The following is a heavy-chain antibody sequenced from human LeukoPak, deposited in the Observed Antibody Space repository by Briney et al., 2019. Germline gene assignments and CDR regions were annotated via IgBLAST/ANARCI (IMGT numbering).Heavy chain of an antibody. CDR3: ATVVVVVIPYYFDY. J-gene: IGHJ4*02. V-gene: IGHV1-69*06. D-gene: IGHD3-22*01. Sequence: GASVKVSCKASGGTFSSYAISWVRQAPGQGLEWMGGIIPIFGTANYAQKFQGRVTMTEDTSTDTAYMELSSLRSEDTAVYYCATVVVVVIPYYFDYWGQGTLVTVSS. CDR1: GGTFSSYA. CDR2: IIPIFGTA.